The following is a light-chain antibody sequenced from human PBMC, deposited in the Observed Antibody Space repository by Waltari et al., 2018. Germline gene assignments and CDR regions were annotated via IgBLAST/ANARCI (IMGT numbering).Light chain of an antibody. V-gene: IGLV3-19*01. CDR3: HSRDASGVGGS. J-gene: IGLJ2*01. CDR2: DKN. CDR1: GLRSYY. Sequence: SSELTQDPAVSVAMGQTVTITCQGNGLRSYYASWYQQMPGQAPILIMYDKNNRPSGFPDRFSGSNSDNTASLTITGAQAEDEASYYCHSRDASGVGGSFGGGTKLTVL.